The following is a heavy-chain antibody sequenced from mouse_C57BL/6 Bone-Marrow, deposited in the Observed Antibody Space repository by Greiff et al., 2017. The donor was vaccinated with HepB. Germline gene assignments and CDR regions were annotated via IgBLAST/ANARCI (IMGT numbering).Heavy chain of an antibody. CDR2: IDPSDSYT. D-gene: IGHD1-1*01. CDR3: ARGFITTGYFDV. J-gene: IGHJ1*03. CDR1: GYTFTSYW. Sequence: QVQLQQPGAELVRPGTSVKLSCKASGYTFTSYWMHWVKQRPGQGLEWIGVIDPSDSYTNYNQKFKGKATLTVDTSSSTAYMQLSSLTSEDSAVYYCARGFITTGYFDVWGTGTTVTVSS. V-gene: IGHV1-59*01.